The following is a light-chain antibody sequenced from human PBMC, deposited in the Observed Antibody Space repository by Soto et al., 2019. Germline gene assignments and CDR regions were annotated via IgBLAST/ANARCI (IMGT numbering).Light chain of an antibody. J-gene: IGKJ4*01. CDR1: QDISNY. V-gene: IGKV1-33*01. CDR2: DAS. CDR3: QQYDNLLPLT. Sequence: DIQMTQSPSSLSASVGDRVTITCQASQDISNYLNWYQQKPGKAPKFLIYDASNLETGVPSRFSGSGSGTDFTFTISSLQPEDIATYYCQQYDNLLPLTFGGGTKVEIK.